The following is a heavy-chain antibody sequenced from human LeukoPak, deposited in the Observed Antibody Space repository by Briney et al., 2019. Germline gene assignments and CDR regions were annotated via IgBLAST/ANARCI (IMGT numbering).Heavy chain of an antibody. V-gene: IGHV3-30*18. D-gene: IGHD3-22*01. CDR3: AKDQGMIVVVTLDY. CDR2: ISYDGSNK. CDR1: GFTFSSYG. Sequence: EGSLRLSCAASGFTFSSYGMHWVRQAPGKGLEWVAVISYDGSNKYYADSVKGRFTISRDNSKNTLYLQMNSLRAEDTAVYYCAKDQGMIVVVTLDYWGQGTLVTVSS. J-gene: IGHJ4*02.